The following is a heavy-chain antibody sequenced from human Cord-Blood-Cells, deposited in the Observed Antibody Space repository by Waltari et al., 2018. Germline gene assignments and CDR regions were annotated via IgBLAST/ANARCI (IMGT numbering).Heavy chain of an antibody. D-gene: IGHD6-6*01. CDR3: ARVQLDYFDY. Sequence: QVQLVQSGAEVKKPGASVKVSCKASGYTFTSYAMHWVRQAPGQRLEWMGWINTGNGNKKYSQKFQGRVTITRDTSASTAYMELSSLRSEDTAVYYCARVQLDYFDYWGQGTLVTVSS. CDR2: INTGNGNK. V-gene: IGHV1-3*04. CDR1: GYTFTSYA. J-gene: IGHJ4*02.